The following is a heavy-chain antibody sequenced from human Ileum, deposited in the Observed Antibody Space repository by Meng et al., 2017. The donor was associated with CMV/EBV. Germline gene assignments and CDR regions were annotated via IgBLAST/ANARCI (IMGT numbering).Heavy chain of an antibody. CDR1: GITVSSNF. CDR2: IYGRGDT. CDR3: ATRLHSDFHY. V-gene: IGHV3-66*03. Sequence: LRLSGAGSGITVSSNFMTWVRQAPGKGLEWVSVIYGRGDTYYAGSVKGRFTTSRDHSKNTLYLQMDSLGAEDTALYYCATRLHSDFHYWGQGTLVTVSS. D-gene: IGHD4-11*01. J-gene: IGHJ4*02.